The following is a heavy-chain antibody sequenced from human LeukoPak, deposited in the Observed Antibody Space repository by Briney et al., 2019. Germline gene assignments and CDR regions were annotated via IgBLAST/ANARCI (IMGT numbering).Heavy chain of an antibody. J-gene: IGHJ4*02. CDR2: VYYKGDT. CDR1: GGSTTGYF. D-gene: IGHD5-12*01. Sequence: PSETLSLTCSVSGGSTTGYFWTWIRQPPGKGPEWIGYVYYKGDTSYSPSLDSRVSISVDTSKNQFSLKLSSVTAADTAVYYCASLVAEYSGYDTPFDYWGQGTLVTVSS. V-gene: IGHV4-59*08. CDR3: ASLVAEYSGYDTPFDY.